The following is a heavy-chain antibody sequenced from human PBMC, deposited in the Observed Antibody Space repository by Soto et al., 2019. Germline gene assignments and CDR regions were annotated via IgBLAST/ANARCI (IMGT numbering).Heavy chain of an antibody. CDR3: ARDFNVNTGYLLD. CDR2: INPNTGGP. Sequence: ASVKVSCKTSGYTFTTYYIHWVRQAPGQGLEWMGWINPNTGGPDYAQIFQGRVTMTRDTSISTAYMDLSGLRSDDTAVYYCARDFNVNTGYLLDWGQGTPVTAPQ. D-gene: IGHD5-18*01. V-gene: IGHV1-2*02. CDR1: GYTFTTYY. J-gene: IGHJ4*02.